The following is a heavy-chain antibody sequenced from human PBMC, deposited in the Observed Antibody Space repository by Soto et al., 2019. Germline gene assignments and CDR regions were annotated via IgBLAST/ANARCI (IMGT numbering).Heavy chain of an antibody. V-gene: IGHV1-69*06. CDR3: AGDKEGGLSLGTFHWFDP. Sequence: QVQLVQSGAEVKKPGSSVKVSCKASGGTFSSYAISWVRQAPGQGLEWMGGIIPIFGTANYAQKFQGRVTITADKSTSTAYMELSSLRSEDTAVYYCAGDKEGGLSLGTFHWFDPWGQGTLVTVSS. J-gene: IGHJ5*02. D-gene: IGHD1-1*01. CDR1: GGTFSSYA. CDR2: IIPIFGTA.